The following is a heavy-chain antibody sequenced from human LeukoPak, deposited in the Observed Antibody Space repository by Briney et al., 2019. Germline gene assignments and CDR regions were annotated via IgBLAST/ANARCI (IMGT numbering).Heavy chain of an antibody. Sequence: GRSLRLSCAASGFTFNNFGMHWVRQAPGKGLEWVALIRYDGSKKDYADSVKGRFTVSRDNSKNTLYLQMDGLRAEDTAVYYCARTGDTERFDYWGQGTLVTVSS. J-gene: IGHJ4*02. CDR2: IRYDGSKK. CDR1: GFTFNNFG. D-gene: IGHD5-18*01. CDR3: ARTGDTERFDY. V-gene: IGHV3-33*01.